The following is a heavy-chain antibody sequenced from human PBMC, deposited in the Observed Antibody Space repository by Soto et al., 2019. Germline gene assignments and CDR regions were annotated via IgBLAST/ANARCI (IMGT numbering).Heavy chain of an antibody. J-gene: IGHJ4*02. CDR1: GDTVSGNSAG. V-gene: IGHV6-1*01. CDR3: GRSVRGHVVKYFDY. D-gene: IGHD3-10*01. Sequence: SQTLSLTCASSGDTVSGNSAGWGCIRHSGSRGLEWLGRTHYRSKWYNDYAVSVKSRITINPDTSKNQFSLQLNSVTPEDTAVYYCGRSVRGHVVKYFDYWGQGTLVTVSS. CDR2: THYRSKWYN.